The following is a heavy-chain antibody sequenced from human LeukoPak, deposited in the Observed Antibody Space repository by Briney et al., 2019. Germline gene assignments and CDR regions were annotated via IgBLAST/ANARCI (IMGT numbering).Heavy chain of an antibody. V-gene: IGHV3-33*01. CDR3: ARGGIAARPGYNWFDP. CDR2: IWYDGSNK. J-gene: IGHJ5*02. Sequence: WGSLRLSCAASGFTFSSYGMHWVRQAPGKGLEWVAVIWYDGSNKYYADSAKGRFTISRDNSKNTLYLQMNSLRAEDTAVYYCARGGIAARPGYNWFDPWGQGTLVTVSS. D-gene: IGHD6-6*01. CDR1: GFTFSSYG.